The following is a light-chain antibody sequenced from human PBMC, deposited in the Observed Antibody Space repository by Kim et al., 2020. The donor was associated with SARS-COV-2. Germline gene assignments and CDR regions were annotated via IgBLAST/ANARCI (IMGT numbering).Light chain of an antibody. Sequence: QSALTQPPSASGSPGQSVTISCTGTSSDIGGYNYVSWYQQHPGRAPKLMIYEVNKRPSGVPDRFSGSKSGNTASLTVSGLQSEDEADYYCLSFGGGNTLRVFGGGTQLTVL. J-gene: IGLJ3*02. CDR3: LSFGGGNTLRV. V-gene: IGLV2-8*01. CDR2: EVN. CDR1: SSDIGGYNY.